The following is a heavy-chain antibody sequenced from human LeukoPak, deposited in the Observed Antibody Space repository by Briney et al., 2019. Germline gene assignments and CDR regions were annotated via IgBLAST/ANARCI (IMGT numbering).Heavy chain of an antibody. CDR2: LYYRGNT. Sequence: PSETLSLTCTVSGGSISSSSSYWGWIRQTPGKGLEWIGSLYYRGNTYYNPSLKSRITISLYTSNNQVSLTLASVTAADTAVYYCASFYCSGGSCYQYFSYYYMDVWGKGTTVTISS. CDR3: ASFYCSGGSCYQYFSYYYMDV. V-gene: IGHV4-39*01. D-gene: IGHD2-15*01. J-gene: IGHJ6*03. CDR1: GGSISSSSSY.